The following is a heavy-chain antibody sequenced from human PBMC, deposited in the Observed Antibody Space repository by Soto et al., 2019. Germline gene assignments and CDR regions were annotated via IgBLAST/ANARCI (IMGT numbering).Heavy chain of an antibody. J-gene: IGHJ4*02. CDR3: ARELQGLYYFDY. D-gene: IGHD4-4*01. CDR1: EYTFTSYT. Sequence: ASVKVSCKASEYTFTSYTMHWVHQAPGQRLEWMGWNNGGNGNTKYSQKFQGRDTITRDTSASTAYMELSSLRSDDTAVYYCARELQGLYYFDYWGQGTLVTVSS. V-gene: IGHV1-3*01. CDR2: NNGGNGNT.